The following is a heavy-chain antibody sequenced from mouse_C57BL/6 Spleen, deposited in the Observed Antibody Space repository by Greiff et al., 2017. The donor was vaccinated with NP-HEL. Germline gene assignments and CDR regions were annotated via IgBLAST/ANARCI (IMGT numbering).Heavy chain of an antibody. CDR3: ARSGSFDY. D-gene: IGHD4-1*01. CDR1: GYAFTNYL. CDR2: INPGSGGT. J-gene: IGHJ2*01. Sequence: QVQLKESGAELVRPGTSVKVSCKASGYAFTNYLIEWVKQRPGQGLEWIGVINPGSGGTNYNEKFKGKATLTADKSSSTAYMQLSSLTSEDSAVYFCARSGSFDYWGQGTTLTVSS. V-gene: IGHV1-54*01.